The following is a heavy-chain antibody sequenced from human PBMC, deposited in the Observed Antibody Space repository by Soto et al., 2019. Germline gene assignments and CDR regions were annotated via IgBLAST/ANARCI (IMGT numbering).Heavy chain of an antibody. Sequence: GGSLRLSCAASGFTFSSNSMHWVRQAPGKGLEWVAVMCYDGSNKYYADSVKGRFTISTDNSKNTLYLQMNSLRAEDTAAYYCARQYSSSSYYYYGMDVWGQGTTVTVSS. CDR1: GFTFSSNS. CDR3: ARQYSSSSYYYYGMDV. V-gene: IGHV3-33*01. CDR2: MCYDGSNK. D-gene: IGHD6-6*01. J-gene: IGHJ6*02.